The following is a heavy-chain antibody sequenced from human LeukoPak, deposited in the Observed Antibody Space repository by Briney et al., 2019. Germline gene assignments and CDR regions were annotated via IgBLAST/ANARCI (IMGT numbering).Heavy chain of an antibody. J-gene: IGHJ4*02. Sequence: GGSLRLSCAASGFTFTSYEMNWVRQAPGKGLEWVSYITISGSTIYYADSVKGRFTISRDNAKNSLYLQMNSLRAEDTAVYYCARNTSFDYWGQGTLVTVSS. CDR1: GFTFTSYE. CDR2: ITISGSTI. V-gene: IGHV3-48*03. CDR3: ARNTSFDY.